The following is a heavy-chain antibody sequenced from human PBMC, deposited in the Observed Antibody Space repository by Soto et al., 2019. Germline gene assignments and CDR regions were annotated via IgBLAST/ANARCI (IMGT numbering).Heavy chain of an antibody. J-gene: IGHJ4*02. Sequence: APIKVSLKAFGYTLPKYSFHLVRQGPRQRLEWMGWINAGNGNPKYSQKFQDRVTISRDTSATTAYMEMSSLRSEDTAVYYCARGSYYYESSGYYPDYWGQGTLVTVSS. V-gene: IGHV1-3*01. CDR1: GYTLPKYS. CDR2: INAGNGNP. CDR3: ARGSYYYESSGYYPDY. D-gene: IGHD3-22*01.